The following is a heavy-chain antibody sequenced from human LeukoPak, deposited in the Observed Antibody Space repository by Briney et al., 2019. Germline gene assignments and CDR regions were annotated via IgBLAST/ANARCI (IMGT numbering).Heavy chain of an antibody. D-gene: IGHD2-8*01. CDR2: INHSGST. CDR1: GGSFSGYY. J-gene: IGHJ3*02. CDR3: ARQWATSSPDAFDI. Sequence: SETLSLTCAVYGGSFSGYYWSWIRQPPGKGLEWIGEINHSGSTNYNPSLKSRVTISVDTSKNQFSLKLRSLTAADTAVYYCARQWATSSPDAFDIWGQGTMVTVSS. V-gene: IGHV4-34*01.